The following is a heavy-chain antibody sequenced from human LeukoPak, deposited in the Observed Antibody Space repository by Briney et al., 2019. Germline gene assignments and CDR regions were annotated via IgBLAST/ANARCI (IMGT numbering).Heavy chain of an antibody. CDR1: GYTFTSYG. J-gene: IGHJ5*02. Sequence: ASVKVSCKASGYTFTSYGISWVRQAPGQGLEWMGWISAYNGNTNYAQKLQGRVTMTTDTSTSTAYMELRSLRSDDTAVYYCARNSSGWYSDWFDPWGQGTLVTVSS. CDR3: ARNSSGWYSDWFDP. CDR2: ISAYNGNT. D-gene: IGHD6-19*01. V-gene: IGHV1-18*01.